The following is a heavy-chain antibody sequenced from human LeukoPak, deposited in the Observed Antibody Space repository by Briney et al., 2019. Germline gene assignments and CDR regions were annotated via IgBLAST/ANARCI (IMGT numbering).Heavy chain of an antibody. J-gene: IGHJ4*02. CDR3: ARAHSSGWTFDY. CDR2: IYHSGST. D-gene: IGHD6-19*01. CDR1: GYSISSGYY. V-gene: IGHV4-38-2*01. Sequence: SETLSLTCAVSGYSISSGYYWGWIRLPPGKGLEWIGSIYHSGSTYYNPSLKSRVTISVDTSKNQFSLKLSSVTAADTAVYYCARAHSSGWTFDYWGQGTLVTVSS.